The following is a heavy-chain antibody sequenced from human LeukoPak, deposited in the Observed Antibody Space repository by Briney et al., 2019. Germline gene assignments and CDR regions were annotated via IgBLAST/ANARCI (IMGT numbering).Heavy chain of an antibody. Sequence: GGSLRLSCAASGFTFSNYNINWVRQAPGKGLEWVSSISGSISSKLYAESVKGRFTISRDNAKNSLYLQMNILRAEDTAVYYCVSGSYEGGYYGMDVWGQGTTVTVSS. D-gene: IGHD1-26*01. CDR1: GFTFSNYN. CDR3: VSGSYEGGYYGMDV. V-gene: IGHV3-21*01. CDR2: ISGSISSK. J-gene: IGHJ6*02.